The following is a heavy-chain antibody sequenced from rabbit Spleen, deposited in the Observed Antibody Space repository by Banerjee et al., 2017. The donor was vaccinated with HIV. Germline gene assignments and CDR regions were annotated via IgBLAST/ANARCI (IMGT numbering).Heavy chain of an antibody. CDR1: GFDFSRNA. J-gene: IGHJ4*01. V-gene: IGHV1S40*01. CDR3: ARATATVEIDL. D-gene: IGHD2-1*01. CDR2: IYTGSGST. Sequence: QSLEESGGDLVKPGASLTLTCTVSGFDFSRNAVCWVRQAPGRGLEWIGNIYTGSGSTYYASWAKGRFTISKTSSTTVTLQMTSLTAADTATYFCARATATVEIDLWGQGTLVTVS.